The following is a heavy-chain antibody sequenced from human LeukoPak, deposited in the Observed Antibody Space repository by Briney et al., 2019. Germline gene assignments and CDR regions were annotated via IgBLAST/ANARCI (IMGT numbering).Heavy chain of an antibody. V-gene: IGHV3-30*03. J-gene: IGHJ4*02. CDR2: ISYDGSNK. CDR1: GFTFSSYG. CDR3: VGGSGSYGFRYFDY. Sequence: PGGSLRLSCAASGFTFSSYGIHWVRQAPGKGLEWVAVISYDGSNKYYADSVKGRFTISRDNSKNTLYLQMNSLRAEDTAVYYCVGGSGSYGFRYFDYWGQGTLVTVSS. D-gene: IGHD3-10*01.